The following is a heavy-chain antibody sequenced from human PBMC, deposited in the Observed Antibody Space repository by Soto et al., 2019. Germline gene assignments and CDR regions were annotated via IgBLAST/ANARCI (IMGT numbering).Heavy chain of an antibody. D-gene: IGHD2-21*01. J-gene: IGHJ6*02. CDR2: ISGNGDGT. CDR3: ANQPIRSDYLVIFNGMDV. Sequence: PGGSLRLSCAASGFTFSSHGMSWVRQAPGKGLEWVSTISGNGDGTYYADSVKGRFTISRDNSKNTLYLQMTSLRADDTAVYYCANQPIRSDYLVIFNGMDVWGQGTTVTVSS. CDR1: GFTFSSHG. V-gene: IGHV3-23*01.